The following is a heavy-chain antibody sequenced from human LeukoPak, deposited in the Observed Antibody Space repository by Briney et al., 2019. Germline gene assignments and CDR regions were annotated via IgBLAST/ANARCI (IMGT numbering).Heavy chain of an antibody. D-gene: IGHD4-23*01. CDR1: GFTFSSYD. CDR3: ARDAGYGGNTFGGYFDY. Sequence: GGSLRLSCAASGFTFSSYDMHWVRQATGKGLEWVSAIGTAGDTYYPGSVKGRFTISRENAKNSLYLQMNSLRAGDTAVYYCARDAGYGGNTFGGYFDYWGQGTLVTVSS. J-gene: IGHJ4*02. CDR2: IGTAGDT. V-gene: IGHV3-13*01.